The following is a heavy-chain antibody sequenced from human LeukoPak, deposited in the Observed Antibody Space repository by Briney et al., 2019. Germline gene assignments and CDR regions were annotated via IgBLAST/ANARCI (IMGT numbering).Heavy chain of an antibody. CDR3: AREGGFYRPLDY. J-gene: IGHJ4*02. CDR1: CGSVTSTNW. CDR2: VHLDGRT. Sequence: SETLPLTCDVSCGSVTSTNWWTWVRQPPGKGLEWIGEVHLDGRTHYNPSLKSRLIMSVDLPENHISLKLTSVTAGNTADYYCAREGGFYRPLDYSGQGTLVTVSS. D-gene: IGHD3-3*01. V-gene: IGHV4-4*02.